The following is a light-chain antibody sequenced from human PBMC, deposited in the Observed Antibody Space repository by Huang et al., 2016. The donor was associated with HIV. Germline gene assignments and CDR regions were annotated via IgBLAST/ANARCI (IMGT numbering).Light chain of an antibody. Sequence: EIVLTQSPATLSLSPGQRVTLSCRASQSVSDFLAWYQQKPGQAPRLLIYDASKRATGIPARLSGSGDGTDFTLTISSLEPEDFAVYYCQQRSKWPLTFGGGTKVESK. CDR3: QQRSKWPLT. J-gene: IGKJ4*01. CDR1: QSVSDF. CDR2: DAS. V-gene: IGKV3-11*01.